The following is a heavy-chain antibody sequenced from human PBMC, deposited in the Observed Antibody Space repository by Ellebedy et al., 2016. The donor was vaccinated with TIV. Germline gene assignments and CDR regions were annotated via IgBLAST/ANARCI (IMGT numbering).Heavy chain of an antibody. CDR1: GSTFTSYE. V-gene: IGHV1-46*01. CDR2: INPSGGAT. J-gene: IGHJ6*02. Sequence: AASVKVSCKASGSTFTSYEINWVRQAPGQGLEWMGLINPSGGATFYAQKFQGRFTMTRDTSTSTVYMELSSLRSEDTAVYYCARDPYSESYYYGLDVWGQGTTVTVSS. D-gene: IGHD1-26*01. CDR3: ARDPYSESYYYGLDV.